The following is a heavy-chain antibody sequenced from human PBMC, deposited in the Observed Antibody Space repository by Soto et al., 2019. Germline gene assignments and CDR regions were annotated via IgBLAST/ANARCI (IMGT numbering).Heavy chain of an antibody. D-gene: IGHD1-1*01. CDR2: IDPGDSDT. V-gene: IGHV5-51*01. Sequence: AESLKISCRGSGYNFSSNWIGWVRQMPGKGLEWMGIIDPGDSDTRYSPSFQGQVTISADKSISTAYLQWSTLKASDSGTYYCARPGTDYWGQGTLVTV. CDR3: ARPGTDY. CDR1: GYNFSSNW. J-gene: IGHJ4*02.